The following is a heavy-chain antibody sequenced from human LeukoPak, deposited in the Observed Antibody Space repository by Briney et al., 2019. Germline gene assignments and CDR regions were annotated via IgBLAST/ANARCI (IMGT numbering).Heavy chain of an antibody. CDR3: ARPTEGITIFGVVRRPSFDY. V-gene: IGHV3-33*01. D-gene: IGHD3-3*01. CDR2: IWYDGSNK. CDR1: GFTFSSYG. Sequence: GGSLRLSCAASGFTFSSYGMHWVRQAPAKGLEWVAVIWYDGSNKYYADSVKGRFTISRDNSKNTLYLQMNSLRAEDTAVYYCARPTEGITIFGVVRRPSFDYWGQGTLVTVSS. J-gene: IGHJ4*02.